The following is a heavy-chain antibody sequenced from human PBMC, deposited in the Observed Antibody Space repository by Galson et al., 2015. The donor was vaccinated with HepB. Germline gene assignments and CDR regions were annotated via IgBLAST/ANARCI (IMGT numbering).Heavy chain of an antibody. D-gene: IGHD3-22*01. J-gene: IGHJ4*02. CDR3: ARPPGDSNGYQGDH. CDR2: IYPGDSDT. Sequence: QSGAEVTKPGESLKISCKASGYSFTSYWIGWVRQKPGKGLEWMGIIYPGDSDTRYSPSFQGQVTISADKSLNSAYLQWSSLKASDTAVYYCARPPGDSNGYQGDHWGQGTLVTVSS. CDR1: GYSFTSYW. V-gene: IGHV5-51*01.